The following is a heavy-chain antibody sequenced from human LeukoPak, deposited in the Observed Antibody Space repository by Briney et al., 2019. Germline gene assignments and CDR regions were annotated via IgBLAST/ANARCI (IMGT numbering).Heavy chain of an antibody. D-gene: IGHD1-14*01. J-gene: IGHJ4*02. V-gene: IGHV3-30*18. CDR2: ISYDGSNK. CDR1: GFTFSTYG. CDR3: AKARGNLRANYFDY. Sequence: GGSLRLSCAASGFTFSTYGMHWVRQAPGKGLEWVAVISYDGSNKYYADSVKGRFTISRDNSKNTLYLQMNSLRAEDTAVYYCAKARGNLRANYFDYWGQGTLVTVPS.